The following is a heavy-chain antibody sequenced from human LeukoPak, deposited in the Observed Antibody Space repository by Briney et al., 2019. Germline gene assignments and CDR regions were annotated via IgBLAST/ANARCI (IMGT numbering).Heavy chain of an antibody. CDR3: ANSFNYYDSSGYYLYYFDY. V-gene: IGHV3-23*01. CDR1: GXTVSSNY. CDR2: ISGSGGST. J-gene: IGHJ4*02. Sequence: GGSLRLSCAASGXTVSSNYVSWVRQAPGKGLEWVSAISGSGGSTYYADSVKGRFTISRDNSKNTLYLQMNSLRAEDTAVYYCANSFNYYDSSGYYLYYFDYWGQGTLVTVSS. D-gene: IGHD3-22*01.